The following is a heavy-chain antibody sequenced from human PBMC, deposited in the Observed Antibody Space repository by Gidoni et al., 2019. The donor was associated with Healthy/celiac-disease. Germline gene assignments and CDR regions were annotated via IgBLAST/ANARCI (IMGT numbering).Heavy chain of an antibody. D-gene: IGHD2-15*01. CDR3: ARGWVVAAPTY. V-gene: IGHV4-34*01. CDR2: INHSGST. Sequence: QVQLQQWGAGLLKPSETLSLTCAVYGGSFSGYYWSWIRQPPGKGLEWIGEINHSGSTNYNPSLKSRVSISLDTSKNQCSLKLSSVTAADTAVYYCARGWVVAAPTYWGQGTLVTVSS. CDR1: GGSFSGYY. J-gene: IGHJ4*02.